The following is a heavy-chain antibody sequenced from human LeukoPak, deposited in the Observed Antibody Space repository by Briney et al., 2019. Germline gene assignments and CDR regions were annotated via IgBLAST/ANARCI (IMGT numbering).Heavy chain of an antibody. Sequence: GGSLRLSCAASGFTFSSYWMHWVRQAPGKGLVWVSRINSDGSSTSYADSVKGRFTISRDNAKNTLYLQMNSLRAEDAAVYYCPRKTGSYYYFDSWGQGTLVTVSS. CDR1: GFTFSSYW. V-gene: IGHV3-74*01. CDR3: PRKTGSYYYFDS. CDR2: INSDGSST. D-gene: IGHD1-26*01. J-gene: IGHJ4*02.